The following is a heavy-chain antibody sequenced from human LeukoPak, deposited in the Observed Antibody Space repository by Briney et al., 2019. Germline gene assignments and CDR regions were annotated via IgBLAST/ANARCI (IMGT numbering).Heavy chain of an antibody. Sequence: GRSLRLSCAASGFTFSSYGMHWVRQAPGKGLEWVAVISYDGSSKYYADSVKGRFTISRDNSKNTLYLQMNSLRAEDTAVYYCAKDRDSSSWYLDYWGQGALVTVPS. CDR2: ISYDGSSK. J-gene: IGHJ4*02. CDR3: AKDRDSSSWYLDY. V-gene: IGHV3-30*18. D-gene: IGHD6-13*01. CDR1: GFTFSSYG.